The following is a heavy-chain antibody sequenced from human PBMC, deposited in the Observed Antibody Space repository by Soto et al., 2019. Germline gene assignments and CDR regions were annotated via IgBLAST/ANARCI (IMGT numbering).Heavy chain of an antibody. D-gene: IGHD3-16*01. Sequence: QVQLVQSGAEVKKPGSSVRVSCKASGGTFSNNAISWVRQAPGQGLEWMGGIIPVFDTTKYAQKFQGRVSITADKATSTAYMELTNLTSQGTAVYYCARDPRGEYSRLDPWGQGTLVTVSS. CDR2: IIPVFDTT. CDR1: GGTFSNNA. J-gene: IGHJ5*02. CDR3: ARDPRGEYSRLDP. V-gene: IGHV1-69*06.